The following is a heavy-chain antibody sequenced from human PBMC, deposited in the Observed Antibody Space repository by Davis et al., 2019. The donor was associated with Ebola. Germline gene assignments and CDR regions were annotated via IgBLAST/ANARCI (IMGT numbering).Heavy chain of an antibody. D-gene: IGHD6-6*01. CDR3: ARRSPYRVAARYFDY. Sequence: PGGSLRLSCKGSGYSFTSYWIGWVRQMPGKGLEWMGIIYPGDSDTRYSPSFQGQVTISADKSISTAYLQWSSLKASDTAMYYCARRSPYRVAARYFDYWGQGTLVTVSS. V-gene: IGHV5-51*01. J-gene: IGHJ4*02. CDR2: IYPGDSDT. CDR1: GYSFTSYW.